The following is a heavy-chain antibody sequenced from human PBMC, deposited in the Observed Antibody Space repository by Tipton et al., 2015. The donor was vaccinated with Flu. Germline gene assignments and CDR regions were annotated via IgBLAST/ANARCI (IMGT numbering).Heavy chain of an antibody. D-gene: IGHD7-27*01. CDR3: ATLTGDDY. V-gene: IGHV3-48*03. CDR2: ISSAGSTI. Sequence: GSLRLSCTASGFTFSNYNMNWVRQAPGKGLEWLSYISSAGSTISYADSVRGRFTISRDNAKNSLYLQLNSLRAEDTALYYCATLTGDDYWGQGDLVTVS. J-gene: IGHJ4*02. CDR1: GFTFSNYN.